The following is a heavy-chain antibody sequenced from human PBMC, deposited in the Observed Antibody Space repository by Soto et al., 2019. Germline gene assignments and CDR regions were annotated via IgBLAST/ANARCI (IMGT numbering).Heavy chain of an antibody. CDR2: FDPEDGET. CDR1: GYTLTELS. Sequence: ASVKVSCKVSGYTLTELSMHWVRQAPGKGLEWMGGFDPEDGETIYAQKFQGRVTMTEDTPTDTAYMELSSLRSEDTAAYYCATRMVGVAVAGIGYWGQGTLVTVSS. D-gene: IGHD6-19*01. V-gene: IGHV1-24*01. CDR3: ATRMVGVAVAGIGY. J-gene: IGHJ4*02.